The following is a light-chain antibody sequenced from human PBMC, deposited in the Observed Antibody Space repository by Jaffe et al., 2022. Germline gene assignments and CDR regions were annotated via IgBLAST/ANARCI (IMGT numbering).Light chain of an antibody. V-gene: IGKV1-9*01. CDR2: AVS. Sequence: DVQLTQSPAFLSASVGDRVTITCRASQGINNYLAWYQQKPGKAPKLLIHAVSTLQSGVPSRFSGSGSGTEFTLTISSLQPGDFATYYCQQLDSSPLTFGGGTKVEIE. CDR3: QQLDSSPLT. J-gene: IGKJ4*01. CDR1: QGINNY.